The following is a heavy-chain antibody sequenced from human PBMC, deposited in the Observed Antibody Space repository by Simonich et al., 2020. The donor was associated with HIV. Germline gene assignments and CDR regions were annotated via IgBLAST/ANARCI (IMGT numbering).Heavy chain of an antibody. Sequence: QVQLQQWGAGLLEPSETLSLTCAVYGGSFSGYFWGWIRQPPGKGLEWIGEINHSGSTNYNPSLKSRVTTSVDTYKNQFSLKLSSVTAADTAVYYCARLKVVGTTNVLYYFDYWGQGTLVTVSS. CDR2: INHSGST. CDR1: GGSFSGYF. V-gene: IGHV4-34*01. CDR3: ARLKVVGTTNVLYYFDY. D-gene: IGHD1-26*01. J-gene: IGHJ4*02.